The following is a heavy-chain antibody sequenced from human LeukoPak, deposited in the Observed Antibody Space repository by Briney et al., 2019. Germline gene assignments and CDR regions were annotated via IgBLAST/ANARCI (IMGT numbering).Heavy chain of an antibody. CDR1: GGSISSYY. J-gene: IGHJ4*02. V-gene: IGHV4-59*12. D-gene: IGHD5-12*01. CDR3: ARGKWLRFGRSNFDY. CDR2: IYYSGSI. Sequence: PSETLSLTCTVSGGSISSYYWSWIRQPPGKGLEWIGYIYYSGSINYNPSLKSRVTISVDTSKNQFSLKLSSVTAADTAVYYCARGKWLRFGRSNFDYWGQGTLVTVSS.